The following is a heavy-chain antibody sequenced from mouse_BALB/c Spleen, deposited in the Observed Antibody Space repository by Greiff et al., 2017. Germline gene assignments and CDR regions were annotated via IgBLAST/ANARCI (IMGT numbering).Heavy chain of an antibody. CDR1: GFTFRDYG. D-gene: IGHD1-1*01. CDR2: ICNLAYSI. CDR3: AKTPLYGSSPYYFDY. Sequence: EVKLMESGGGLVQPGGSRKLSCAASGFTFRDYGMAWVRQAPGKGPEWVAFICNLAYSIYYADTVTGRFTISRENAKNTLYLEMSSLWSEDTAMYYCAKTPLYGSSPYYFDYWGQGTTLTVSS. V-gene: IGHV5-15*02. J-gene: IGHJ2*01.